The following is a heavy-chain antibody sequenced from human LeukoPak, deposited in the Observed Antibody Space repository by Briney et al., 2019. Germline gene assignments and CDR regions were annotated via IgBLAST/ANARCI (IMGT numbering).Heavy chain of an antibody. D-gene: IGHD3-10*01. CDR3: GDLGSAGTDH. J-gene: IGHJ4*02. CDR2: IRNKADGYTT. Sequence: PGGSLRLSCAASGFTFSPHYMDWVRQSPGQGLEWVGLIRNKADGYTTIYAASVKGRFTISRGDSKNSVYLQMDSLKTEDTAVYYCGDLGSAGTDHWGQGTLVTVSS. CDR1: GFTFSPHY. V-gene: IGHV3-72*01.